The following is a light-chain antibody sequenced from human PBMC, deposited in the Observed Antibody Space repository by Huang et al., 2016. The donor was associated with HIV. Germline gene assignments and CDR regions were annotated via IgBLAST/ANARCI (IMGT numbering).Light chain of an antibody. CDR2: DTS. CDR1: QSVGNY. CDR3: QQRSSGVT. Sequence: IVLTQSPATLSWYPGERVTLSCRASQSVGNYIAWYQQHPGQSPKLLLYDTSNRATVTPGRFSGSGSGTDFTLTISSLQSEDFAVYYCQQRSSGVTFGGGTKVQVK. V-gene: IGKV3-11*01. J-gene: IGKJ4*01.